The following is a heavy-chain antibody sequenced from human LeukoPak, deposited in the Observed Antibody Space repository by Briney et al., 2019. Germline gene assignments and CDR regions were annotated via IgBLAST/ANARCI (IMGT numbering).Heavy chain of an antibody. CDR1: GFTCSSYA. D-gene: IGHD3/OR15-3a*01. V-gene: IGHV3-23*01. Sequence: GGSLRLSCAASGFTCSSYAMSWVRQAPGKGLEWVSGIRGSGETTYYAESVKGRFTIQRDNSKNTLYLQMNSLRAEDTALYYCAKDLSSGTGRGFDYWGQGTLVAVSS. J-gene: IGHJ4*02. CDR2: IRGSGETT. CDR3: AKDLSSGTGRGFDY.